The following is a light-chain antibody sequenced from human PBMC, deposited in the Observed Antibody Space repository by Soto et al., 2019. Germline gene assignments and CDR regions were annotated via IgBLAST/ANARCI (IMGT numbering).Light chain of an antibody. CDR3: QQSYSTLP. CDR2: AAS. V-gene: IGKV1-39*01. CDR1: QSISSY. Sequence: DIQMTQSPSSLSASVGDRVTITCRASQSISSYLNWYQQKPGKAPKLLIYAASSLQSGVPSRFSGSGSGTDFALTISSLQPEDFATYYCQQSYSTLPFSPGTKVDIK. J-gene: IGKJ3*01.